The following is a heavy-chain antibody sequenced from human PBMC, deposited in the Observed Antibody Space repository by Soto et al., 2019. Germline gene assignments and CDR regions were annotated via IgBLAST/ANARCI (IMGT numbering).Heavy chain of an antibody. CDR1: GSTFNNFA. D-gene: IGHD1-26*01. J-gene: IGHJ4*02. V-gene: IGHV1-69*06. CDR3: ARAIKRWEVHYYFDY. Sequence: QVVLLQSGAEVKEPGSSVRVSCKVSGSTFNNFAFSWVRQAPGHGPEWMGGIVVISNTADYSQRFRDRVTITADTSTNTRYMDLRSLTFEDTAVYYCARAIKRWEVHYYFDYWGQGTLVTVSS. CDR2: IVVISNTA.